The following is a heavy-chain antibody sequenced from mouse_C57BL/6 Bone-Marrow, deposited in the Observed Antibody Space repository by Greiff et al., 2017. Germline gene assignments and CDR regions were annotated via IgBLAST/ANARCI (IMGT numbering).Heavy chain of an antibody. CDR2: IRSKSSNYAT. J-gene: IGHJ4*01. CDR1: GFTFNTYA. D-gene: IGHD1-1*01. V-gene: IGHV10-3*01. Sequence: DVHLVESGGGLVQPKGSLKLSCAASGFTFNTYAMHWVRQAPGKGLEWVARIRSKSSNYATYYADSVKDRFTISRDDSQSMLYLQMNNLKTEDTAMYYCVRDQSNYYGSSYGYAMDYWGQGTSVTVSS. CDR3: VRDQSNYYGSSYGYAMDY.